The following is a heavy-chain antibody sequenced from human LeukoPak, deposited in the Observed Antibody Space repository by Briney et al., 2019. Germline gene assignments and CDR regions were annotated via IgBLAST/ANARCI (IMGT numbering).Heavy chain of an antibody. D-gene: IGHD4-23*01. CDR1: GGSISSHY. J-gene: IGHJ6*03. CDR2: IYYSGST. V-gene: IGHV4-59*08. Sequence: PSETLSLTCTVSGGSISSHYWSWIRQPPGKGPEWIGYIYYSGSTNYNPSLKSRVTISVDTSKNQFSLKLSSVTAAGTAVYYCARQSNSFSLGYYYYYYMDVWGKGTTVTVSS. CDR3: ARQSNSFSLGYYYYYYMDV.